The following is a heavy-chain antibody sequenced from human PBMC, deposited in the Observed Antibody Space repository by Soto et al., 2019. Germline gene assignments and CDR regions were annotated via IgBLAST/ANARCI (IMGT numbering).Heavy chain of an antibody. CDR3: ARVYSGYPRRGYFDY. V-gene: IGHV3-48*02. CDR1: GFTFSSYS. CDR2: ISSSSSTI. J-gene: IGHJ4*02. D-gene: IGHD5-12*01. Sequence: EVQLVESGGGLVQPGGSLRLSCAASGFTFSSYSMNWVRQAPGKGLEWVSYISSSSSTIYYADSVKGRFTISRDNAKNSLYLQMNSLRDEDMAVYYCARVYSGYPRRGYFDYWGQGTLVTVSS.